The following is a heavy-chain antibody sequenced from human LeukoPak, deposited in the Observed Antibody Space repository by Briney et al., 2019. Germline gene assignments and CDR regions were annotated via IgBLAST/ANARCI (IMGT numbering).Heavy chain of an antibody. Sequence: GASVKVSSKAYGGTFSSYAISWVRQAPGQGLEWMGGIIPIFGTANYAQKFQGRVTITADESTSTAYMELSSLRSEDTAVYYCARVGADFDFWSGYYKRGRWFDPWGQGTLVTVSS. J-gene: IGHJ5*02. V-gene: IGHV1-69*13. CDR3: ARVGADFDFWSGYYKRGRWFDP. CDR1: GGTFSSYA. CDR2: IIPIFGTA. D-gene: IGHD3-3*01.